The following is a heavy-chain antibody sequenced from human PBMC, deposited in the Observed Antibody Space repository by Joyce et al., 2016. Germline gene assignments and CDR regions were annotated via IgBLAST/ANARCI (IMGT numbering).Heavy chain of an antibody. CDR2: ISSSGNYI. J-gene: IGHJ4*02. Sequence: EVQLVESGGGLVKPGGSLRLSCAASGFTFNVYSMNWVRQAPGKGLEWVSCISSSGNYIYCAGSVKGRFTISRDNAKNSLYLQINSLRVEETAVYYCARGVTRGDYFDYWGQGTLVTVSS. CDR1: GFTFNVYS. CDR3: ARGVTRGDYFDY. D-gene: IGHD2-21*02. V-gene: IGHV3-21*01.